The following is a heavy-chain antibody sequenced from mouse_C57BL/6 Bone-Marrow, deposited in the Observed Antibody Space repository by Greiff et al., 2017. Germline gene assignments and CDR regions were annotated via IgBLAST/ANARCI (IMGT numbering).Heavy chain of an antibody. CDR1: GYTFTDYE. J-gene: IGHJ1*03. CDR2: IDPETGGT. CDR3: TRPSAVPGYWYFDV. V-gene: IGHV1-15*01. Sequence: QVQLQQSGAELVRPGASVTLSCKASGYTFTDYEMHWVKQTPVHGLEWIGAIDPETGGTAYNQKFKGKAILTADKSSSTAYMELRSLTSEDSAVYYCTRPSAVPGYWYFDVWGTGTTVTVSS. D-gene: IGHD6-1*01.